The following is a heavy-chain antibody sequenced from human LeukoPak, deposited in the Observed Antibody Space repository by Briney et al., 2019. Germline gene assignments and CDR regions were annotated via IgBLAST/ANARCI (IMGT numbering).Heavy chain of an antibody. Sequence: SETLSLTCAVYGGSFSGYYWSWIRQPPGKGLEWIGEINHSGSTNYNPSLKSRVTISVDTSKNQFSLKLSSVTAADTAVYYCASVPGSYYRPPRDYWGQGTLVTVSS. V-gene: IGHV4-34*01. CDR1: GGSFSGYY. D-gene: IGHD3-10*01. CDR3: ASVPGSYYRPPRDY. CDR2: INHSGST. J-gene: IGHJ4*02.